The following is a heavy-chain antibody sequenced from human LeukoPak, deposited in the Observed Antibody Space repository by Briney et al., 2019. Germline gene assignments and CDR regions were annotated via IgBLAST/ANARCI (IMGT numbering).Heavy chain of an antibody. V-gene: IGHV2-5*02. J-gene: IGHJ4*02. Sequence: SGPTLVKPTQTLTLTCTFSGFSLSTSGVGVGWIRQPPGKALGWLALIYWDDDKRYSPSLKSRLTITKDTSKNQVVLTMTNMDPVDTATYYCAHSSMITFGGVIGMNFDYWGQGTLVTVSS. CDR2: IYWDDDK. CDR1: GFSLSTSGVG. CDR3: AHSSMITFGGVIGMNFDY. D-gene: IGHD3-16*02.